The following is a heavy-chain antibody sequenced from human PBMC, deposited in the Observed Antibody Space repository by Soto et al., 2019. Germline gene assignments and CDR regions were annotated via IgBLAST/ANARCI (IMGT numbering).Heavy chain of an antibody. Sequence: QVQLVQSGAEVKKPGSSVKVSCKASGGTFSSYAISWVRQAPGQGLEWMGGIIPIFGTANYAQKFQVRVTITADEYKSTAYMELSSLRSEDTAVYSCALGRPNDFWRITGHGWFDPWGQGTLVTVA. V-gene: IGHV1-69*01. D-gene: IGHD3-3*01. CDR2: IIPIFGTA. CDR3: ALGRPNDFWRITGHGWFDP. CDR1: GGTFSSYA. J-gene: IGHJ5*02.